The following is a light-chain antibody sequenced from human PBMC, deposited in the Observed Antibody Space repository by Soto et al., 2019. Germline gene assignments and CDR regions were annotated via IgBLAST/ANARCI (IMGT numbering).Light chain of an antibody. V-gene: IGKV3-20*01. J-gene: IGKJ4*01. CDR2: GAS. CDR3: QPYAVSPLT. Sequence: EIVLTQSPATLSLSPGETVTLSCRASQSVPQNYLAWYQQKPVQTPRLVIHGASTRATGIPDRFSGSGSGTDSTLAIRRLEAEDFAVYFCQPYAVSPLTFGGGTKVEIK. CDR1: QSVPQNY.